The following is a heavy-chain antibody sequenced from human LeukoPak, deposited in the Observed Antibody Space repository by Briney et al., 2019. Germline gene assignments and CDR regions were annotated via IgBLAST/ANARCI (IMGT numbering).Heavy chain of an antibody. CDR3: ARDLGRSWANDY. Sequence: GGSLRLSCSASGFTFSSYSKNWVRQAPGEGLEWISSISGSSSYIYYADSLKGRFAISRDNAKNSLYLQMSSLRAEDTAVYYCARDLGRSWANDYWGQGTLVTVSS. CDR2: ISGSSSYI. CDR1: GFTFSSYS. V-gene: IGHV3-21*01. J-gene: IGHJ4*02. D-gene: IGHD6-13*01.